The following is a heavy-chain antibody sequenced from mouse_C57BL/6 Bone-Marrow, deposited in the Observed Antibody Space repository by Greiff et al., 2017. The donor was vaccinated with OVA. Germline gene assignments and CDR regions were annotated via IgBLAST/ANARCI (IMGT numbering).Heavy chain of an antibody. CDR1: GYSFTGYF. J-gene: IGHJ3*01. CDR2: INPYNGDT. CDR3: ARGDYDGRVWFAY. D-gene: IGHD2-4*01. Sequence: EVMLVESGPELVKPGDSVKISCKASGYSFTGYFMNWVMQSHGKSLEWIGRINPYNGDTFYNQKFKGKATLTVDKSSSTAHMELRSLTSEDSAVYYCARGDYDGRVWFAYWGQGTLVTVSA. V-gene: IGHV1-20*01.